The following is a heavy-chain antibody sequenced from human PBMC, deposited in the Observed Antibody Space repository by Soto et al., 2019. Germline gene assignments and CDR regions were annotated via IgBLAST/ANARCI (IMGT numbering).Heavy chain of an antibody. V-gene: IGHV5-51*01. CDR3: AGHPNDFCSGYFRGGWFDP. J-gene: IGHJ5*02. Sequence: GESLKISCKGSGDSFSNYWIAWVRQMPGKGLEWMGIIYPGDSDTRYSPSFQWQVTISADTSINTVYLQWSSLKASDTAMYYWAGHPNDFCSGYFRGGWFDPWGQGTLVTVSS. D-gene: IGHD3-3*01. CDR1: GDSFSNYW. CDR2: IYPGDSDT.